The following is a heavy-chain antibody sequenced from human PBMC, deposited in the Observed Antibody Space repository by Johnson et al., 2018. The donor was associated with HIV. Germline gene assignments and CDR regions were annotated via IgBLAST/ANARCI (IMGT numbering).Heavy chain of an antibody. V-gene: IGHV3-NL1*01. J-gene: IGHJ3*01. CDR1: GFTFSSYG. D-gene: IGHD6-6*01. CDR2: ISGSGDTA. Sequence: QVQLVESGGGVVQPGRSLRLSCAASGFTFSSYGMHWVRQAPGKGLEWVSAISGSGDTAYYADSLRGRFNISRDNPKNTLYLQMNSLRAEDTAVYYFAKDLSSSSLWGQGTMVTVSS. CDR3: AKDLSSSSL.